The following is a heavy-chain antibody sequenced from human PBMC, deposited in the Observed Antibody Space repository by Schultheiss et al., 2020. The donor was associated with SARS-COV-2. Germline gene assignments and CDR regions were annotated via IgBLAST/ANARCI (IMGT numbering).Heavy chain of an antibody. CDR1: GGSISSYY. CDR2: IYYSGST. D-gene: IGHD5-24*01. Sequence: SETLSLTCTVSGGSISSYYWSWIRQPPGKGLEWIGYIYYSGSTNYNPSLKSRVTISVDTSKNQFSLKLSSVTAADTAVYYCASDVEMATIRSSAFDIWGQGTMVTVSS. CDR3: ASDVEMATIRSSAFDI. V-gene: IGHV4-59*08. J-gene: IGHJ3*02.